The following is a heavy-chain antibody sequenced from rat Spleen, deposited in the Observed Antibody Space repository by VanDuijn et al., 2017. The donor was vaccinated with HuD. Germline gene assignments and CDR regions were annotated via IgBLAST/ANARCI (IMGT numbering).Heavy chain of an antibody. V-gene: IGHV5-20*01. CDR1: GFSFSDYH. CDR2: ISYYGDYT. Sequence: EVQLVESGGGSVQPGRSLKLSCAASGFSFSDYHMTWVRQAPTKGLEWVASISYYGDYTYYRDSVTGRFTISRDNAKSSLYLQMDSLRSEDTATYYCATGITIKWGQGTLVTVSS. D-gene: IGHD1-2*01. J-gene: IGHJ3*01. CDR3: ATGITIK.